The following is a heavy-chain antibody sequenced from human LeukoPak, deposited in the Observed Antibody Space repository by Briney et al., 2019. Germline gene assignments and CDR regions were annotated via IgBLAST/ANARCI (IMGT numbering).Heavy chain of an antibody. D-gene: IGHD3-3*01. Sequence: ASVKVSCKASGHTFTAYYMFWVRQAPGQGLEWMGWVNPNSGDTNYAPKFQGRVTMTRNTSISTAYMELSSLRSEDTAVYYCARVAATYYDFWSGYLDSFDYWGQGTLVTVSS. CDR1: GHTFTAYY. CDR3: ARVAATYYDFWSGYLDSFDY. V-gene: IGHV1-2*02. CDR2: VNPNSGDT. J-gene: IGHJ4*02.